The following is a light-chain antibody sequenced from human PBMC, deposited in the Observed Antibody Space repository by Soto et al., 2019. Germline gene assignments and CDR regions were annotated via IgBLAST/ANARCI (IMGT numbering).Light chain of an antibody. Sequence: QSALTQPPSVSAAPGQKVTISCSGSSSNIGNRYVSWYQQLPGTAPKLLIYENDKRPSGIPDRFSGSKSGTSATLGITGLQTGDEADYYCGTWDDSLKLGVFGGGTKLTVL. J-gene: IGLJ2*01. CDR1: SSNIGNRY. CDR3: GTWDDSLKLGV. CDR2: END. V-gene: IGLV1-51*02.